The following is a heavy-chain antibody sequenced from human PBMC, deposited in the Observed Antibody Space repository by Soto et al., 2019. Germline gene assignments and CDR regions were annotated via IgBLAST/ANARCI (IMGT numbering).Heavy chain of an antibody. CDR1: GYTFTRSG. D-gene: IGHD5-12*01. V-gene: IGHV1-18*01. CDR3: AREGVAPYYYYGMDV. Sequence: ASVKVSCKASGYTFTRSGISWVRQAPGQGPEWMGWISSCNGDTNYAQTFQGRVTMTTDTSTSTAYMELRSLRFDDTAVYYCAREGVAPYYYYGMDVWGQGTPVTVSS. J-gene: IGHJ6*02. CDR2: ISSCNGDT.